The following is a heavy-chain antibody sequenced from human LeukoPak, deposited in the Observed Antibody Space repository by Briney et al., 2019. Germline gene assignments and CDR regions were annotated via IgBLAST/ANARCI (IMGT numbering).Heavy chain of an antibody. J-gene: IGHJ6*03. Sequence: ASVKVSCKASGYTFTSYYMHWVRQAPGQGLEWMGLINPTGGSTGYAQKFQGRVTMTRDMSTSTDYMELSSLRSEDTAIYYCATGLGFWSGYYLGYYYYMDVWGKGTTVTISS. CDR1: GYTFTSYY. D-gene: IGHD3-3*01. CDR3: ATGLGFWSGYYLGYYYYMDV. V-gene: IGHV1-46*01. CDR2: INPTGGST.